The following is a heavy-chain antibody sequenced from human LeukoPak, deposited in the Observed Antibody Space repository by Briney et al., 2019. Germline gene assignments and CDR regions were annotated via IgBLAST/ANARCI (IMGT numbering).Heavy chain of an antibody. Sequence: PGGSLRLSCTASGFTFSTYSMNWVRQAPGKGLEWVSYISSSSSTIYYADSVKGRFTISRDNSKNTLYLQMNSLRAEDTAVYYCAVTTNAFDPWGQGTLVTVSS. V-gene: IGHV3-48*01. D-gene: IGHD4-17*01. CDR2: ISSSSSTI. CDR1: GFTFSTYS. CDR3: AVTTNAFDP. J-gene: IGHJ5*02.